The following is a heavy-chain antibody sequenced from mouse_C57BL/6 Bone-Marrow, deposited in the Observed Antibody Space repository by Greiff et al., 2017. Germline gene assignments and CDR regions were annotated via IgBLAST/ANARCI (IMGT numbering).Heavy chain of an antibody. J-gene: IGHJ3*01. Sequence: EVQLQQSGTVLARPGASVKMSCKTSGYTFTSYWMHWVKQRPGQGLEWIGAIYPGNSDTSYNQKFKGKAKLTAVTSASPAYMELSSLTNEDSAVYYCTSRQLGPGFAYWGQGTLVTVSA. CDR3: TSRQLGPGFAY. D-gene: IGHD3-2*01. CDR2: IYPGNSDT. V-gene: IGHV1-5*01. CDR1: GYTFTSYW.